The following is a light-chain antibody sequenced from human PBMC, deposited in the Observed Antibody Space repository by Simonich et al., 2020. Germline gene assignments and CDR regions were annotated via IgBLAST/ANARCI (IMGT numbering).Light chain of an antibody. CDR3: SSYAGSNNLV. Sequence: QSALTQPPSASGSPGQSVTISCTGTSSDVGGYNYVAWYQQHPGKAPKLMIYEVSKRTSGGPDRFSGSRSGNTASLSVSGLQAEDEADYYCSSYAGSNNLVFGGGTKLTVL. CDR1: SSDVGGYNY. J-gene: IGLJ2*01. CDR2: EVS. V-gene: IGLV2-8*01.